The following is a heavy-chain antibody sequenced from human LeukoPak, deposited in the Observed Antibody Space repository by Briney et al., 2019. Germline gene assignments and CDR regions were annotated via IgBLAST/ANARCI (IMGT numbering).Heavy chain of an antibody. D-gene: IGHD5-12*01. CDR1: GYTFTSYD. CDR3: ARGAESGYDGYYYYYYGMDV. J-gene: IGHJ6*02. V-gene: IGHV1-8*01. CDR2: MNPNSGNT. Sequence: ASVKVSCKASGYTFTSYDINWVRQATGQGLEWMGWMNPNSGNTGYAQKFQGRVTMTRNTSISTAYMELSSLGSEDTAVYYCARGAESGYDGYYYYYYGMDVWGQGTTVTVSS.